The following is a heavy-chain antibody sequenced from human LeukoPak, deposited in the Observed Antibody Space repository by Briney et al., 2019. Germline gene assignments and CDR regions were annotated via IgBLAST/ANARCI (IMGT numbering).Heavy chain of an antibody. Sequence: PSETLSLTCAVYGGSFSGYYWSWIRQPPGKGLKWIGEINHSGSTNYNPSLKSRVTISVDTSKNQFSLKLSSVTAADTAVYYCARRGYCSSTSCYAYFDYWGQGTLVTVSS. CDR2: INHSGST. V-gene: IGHV4-34*01. CDR1: GGSFSGYY. CDR3: ARRGYCSSTSCYAYFDY. J-gene: IGHJ4*02. D-gene: IGHD2-2*01.